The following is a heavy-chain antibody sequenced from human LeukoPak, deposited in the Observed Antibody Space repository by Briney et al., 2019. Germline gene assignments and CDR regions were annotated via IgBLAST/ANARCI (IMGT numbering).Heavy chain of an antibody. CDR1: GGSFSGYY. CDR3: ARLGESSGYLTAFDY. Sequence: SETLSLTCAVYGGSFSGYYWSWIRQPPGKGLEWIGEINHSGSTNYNPSLKSRVTISVDTSKNQSSLKLSSVTAADTAVYYCARLGESSGYLTAFDYWGQGTLVTVSS. CDR2: INHSGST. J-gene: IGHJ4*02. D-gene: IGHD3-22*01. V-gene: IGHV4-34*01.